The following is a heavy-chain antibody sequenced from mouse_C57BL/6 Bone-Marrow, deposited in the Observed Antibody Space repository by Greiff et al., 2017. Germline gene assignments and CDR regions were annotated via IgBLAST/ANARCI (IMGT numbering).Heavy chain of an antibody. D-gene: IGHD1-1*01. J-gene: IGHJ4*01. Sequence: VQLQQSGAELVRPGTSVKVSCKASGYAFTNYLLEWVKQRPGQGLEWIGVINPGSGGTKYKEKFQGKATLTADKSSSTAYMQRSSLTSEDSAVYFCARGFMYYYGSSYFSYAMDYWGQGTSVTVSS. CDR2: INPGSGGT. V-gene: IGHV1-54*01. CDR1: GYAFTNYL. CDR3: ARGFMYYYGSSYFSYAMDY.